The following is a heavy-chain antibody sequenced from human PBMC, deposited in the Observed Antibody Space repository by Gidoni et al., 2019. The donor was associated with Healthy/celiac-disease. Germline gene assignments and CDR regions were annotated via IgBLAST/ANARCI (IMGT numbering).Heavy chain of an antibody. D-gene: IGHD3-22*01. CDR2: IYSGGST. J-gene: IGHJ3*02. CDR3: ARGFNDYDSSGYYKGAFDI. Sequence: EVQLVESGGGWIQPGGSLRLSCAASGFTFSSYYMSWVRQAPLMGLEWVPVIYSGGSTYYADSVKGRFTISRDNSKNTLYLQMYSLRAEDTAVYYCARGFNDYDSSGYYKGAFDIWGQGTMFTVSS. CDR1: GFTFSSYY. V-gene: IGHV3-53*01.